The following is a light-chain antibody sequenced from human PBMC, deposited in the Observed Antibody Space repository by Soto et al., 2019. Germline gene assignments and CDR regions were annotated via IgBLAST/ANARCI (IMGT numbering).Light chain of an antibody. V-gene: IGKV1-9*01. CDR2: AAS. CDR1: QGISSY. Sequence: DIQLTQSPSFLSASVGDRVTITFRASQGISSYLAWYQQKPGKAPKLLIYAASTLQSGVPSRFSGSRSGTEFTLTISSLQPEDFATYYCQQLNSFPITFGPGTRLEIK. J-gene: IGKJ5*01. CDR3: QQLNSFPIT.